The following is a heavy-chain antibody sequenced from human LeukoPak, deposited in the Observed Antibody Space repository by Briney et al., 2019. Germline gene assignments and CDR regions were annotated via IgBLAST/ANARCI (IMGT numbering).Heavy chain of an antibody. CDR1: GFTFSSYS. D-gene: IGHD3-3*01. CDR3: ASEWLFGVP. CDR2: ISSSSSYI. V-gene: IGHV3-21*01. J-gene: IGHJ4*02. Sequence: GGSLRPSCAASGFTFSSYSMNWVRQAPGKGLEWVSSISSSSSYIYHADSVKGRFTISRDNAKNSLYLQMNSLRAEDTAVYYCASEWLFGVPWGQGTLVTVSS.